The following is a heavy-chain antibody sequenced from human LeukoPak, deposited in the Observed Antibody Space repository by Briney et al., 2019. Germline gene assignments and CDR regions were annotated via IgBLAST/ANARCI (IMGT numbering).Heavy chain of an antibody. V-gene: IGHV1-18*01. CDR1: GYTFTSYG. J-gene: IGHJ6*03. D-gene: IGHD5-12*01. CDR3: ARRGYPVYYYYMDV. CDR2: ISADNGKT. Sequence: VASMKVSCETSGYTFTSYGISWVRQAPGQGLEWMGWISADNGKTNYAQKLQGRVTMTTDTSTTTAYMELRSLRSDDTAVYYCARRGYPVYYYYMDVWGKGTTVTISS.